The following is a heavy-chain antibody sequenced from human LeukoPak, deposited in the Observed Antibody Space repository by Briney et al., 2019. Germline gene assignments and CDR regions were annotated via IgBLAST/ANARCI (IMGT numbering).Heavy chain of an antibody. CDR3: ARLGQTIFRPFDY. Sequence: SETLSLTCTVSGGSISSYYWSWIRQPPGKGLEWIGYIYYSGSTNYNPSLKSRVTISVDTSKNQFSLKLSSVTAADTAVYYCARLGQTIFRPFDYWGQGTLVTVSS. CDR1: GGSISSYY. D-gene: IGHD1/OR15-1a*01. J-gene: IGHJ4*02. V-gene: IGHV4-59*01. CDR2: IYYSGST.